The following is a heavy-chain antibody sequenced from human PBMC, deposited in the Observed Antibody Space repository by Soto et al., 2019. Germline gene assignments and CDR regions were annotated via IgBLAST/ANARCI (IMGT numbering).Heavy chain of an antibody. V-gene: IGHV4-34*01. CDR3: ARDKITGLFDY. J-gene: IGHJ4*02. D-gene: IGHD2-8*02. CDR1: GGSFSGYY. Sequence: QVQLQQWGAGLLKPSETLSLTCAVYGGSFSGYYWTWIRQPPGTGLEWIGEINHSGNTNYNPSLKXXVTIAVDTSKNQFSLKLTSVTAADTAVYYCARDKITGLFDYWGQGTLVTVSS. CDR2: INHSGNT.